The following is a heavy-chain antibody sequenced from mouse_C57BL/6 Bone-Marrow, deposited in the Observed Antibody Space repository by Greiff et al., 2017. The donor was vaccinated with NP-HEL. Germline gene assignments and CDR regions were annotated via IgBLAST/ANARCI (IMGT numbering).Heavy chain of an antibody. D-gene: IGHD2-2*01. CDR3: ARLEWFIDFDY. Sequence: VQLQQPGAELVRPGTSVKLSCKASGYTFTSYWMHWVKQRPGQGLEWIGVIDPSDSYTNYNQKFKGKATLTVDTSSSTAYMQLSSLTSEDTAVYYCARLEWFIDFDYWGQGTTLTVTS. J-gene: IGHJ2*01. CDR2: IDPSDSYT. CDR1: GYTFTSYW. V-gene: IGHV1-59*01.